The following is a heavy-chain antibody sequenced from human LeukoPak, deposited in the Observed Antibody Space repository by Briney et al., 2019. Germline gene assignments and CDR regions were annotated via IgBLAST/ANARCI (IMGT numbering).Heavy chain of an antibody. CDR1: GGSISSGGYY. CDR3: AKDSVEHDYDFWSGYLNWFDP. D-gene: IGHD3-3*01. V-gene: IGHV4-31*03. CDR2: IYYSGST. Sequence: PSETLSLTCTVSGGSISSGGYYWSWIRQHPGKGLEWIGYIYYSGSTYYNPSLKSRVTISVDTSKNQFSLKLSSVTAADTAVYYCAKDSVEHDYDFWSGYLNWFDPWGQGTLVTVSS. J-gene: IGHJ5*02.